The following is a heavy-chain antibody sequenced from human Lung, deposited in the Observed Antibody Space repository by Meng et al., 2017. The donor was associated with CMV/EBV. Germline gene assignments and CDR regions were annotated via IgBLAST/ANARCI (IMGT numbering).Heavy chain of an antibody. J-gene: IGHJ4*02. CDR1: GYTFTNYY. D-gene: IGHD6-13*01. CDR3: ARAPGLSLAAAASDAYFDK. Sequence: ASVKVSCKASGYTFTNYYIHWVRQAPGQGLEWMGWIKPNSGATNYVQKFQGRLTVTRDTSITTAYMELTRLRSGDTAVYYCARAPGLSLAAAASDAYFDKWGQGTLVTVSS. CDR2: IKPNSGAT. V-gene: IGHV1-2*02.